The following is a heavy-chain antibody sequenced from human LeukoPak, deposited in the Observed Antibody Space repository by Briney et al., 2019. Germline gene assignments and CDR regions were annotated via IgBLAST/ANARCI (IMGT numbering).Heavy chain of an antibody. J-gene: IGHJ1*01. CDR1: GDSISRSDSY. V-gene: IGHV4-39*01. D-gene: IGHD3-22*01. CDR3: ARRRYYDGSGYLE. CDR2: IYYSGRT. Sequence: SETLSLTCSVSGDSISRSDSYWDWIRQPPGKGMEWLGTIYYSGRTYYSPSLNTRDTMYVDTPNNQFSLNLRSVTAADTAVYYCARRRYYDGSGYLEWGQGTLLSVSS.